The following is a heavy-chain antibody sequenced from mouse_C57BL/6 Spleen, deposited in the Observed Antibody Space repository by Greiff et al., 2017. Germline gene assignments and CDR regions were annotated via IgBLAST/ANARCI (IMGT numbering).Heavy chain of an antibody. CDR1: GYSFTDYN. J-gene: IGHJ1*03. Sequence: VQLKESGPGLVKPGASVKISCKASGYSFTDYNMNWVKQSNGKSLEWIGVINPNYGTTSYNQKFKGKATLTVDQSSSTAYMQLNSLTSEDSAVYYCAREITTVVAHWYFDVWGTGTTVTVSS. D-gene: IGHD1-1*01. V-gene: IGHV1-39*01. CDR2: INPNYGTT. CDR3: AREITTVVAHWYFDV.